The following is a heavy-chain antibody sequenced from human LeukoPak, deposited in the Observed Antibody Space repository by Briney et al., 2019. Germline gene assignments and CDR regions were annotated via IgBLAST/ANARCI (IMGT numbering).Heavy chain of an antibody. J-gene: IGHJ3*02. CDR1: GYSFISYW. CDR3: ARRGGSYYAAFDI. V-gene: IGHV5-51*01. D-gene: IGHD1-26*01. Sequence: GESLNISCKGSGYSFISYWIVWVRQMPGKGLEWMGTIHPDDYDTRYSPSFQGQVTMSADKSINTAYLQWSSLKASDTAMYYCARRGGSYYAAFDIWGQGTMVTVSS. CDR2: IHPDDYDT.